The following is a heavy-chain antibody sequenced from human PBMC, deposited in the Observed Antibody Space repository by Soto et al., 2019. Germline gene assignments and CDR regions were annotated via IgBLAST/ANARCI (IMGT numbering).Heavy chain of an antibody. D-gene: IGHD1-7*01. CDR3: TALTGTTMALDS. V-gene: IGHV3-15*01. J-gene: IGHJ4*02. CDR2: IKTKSDGATT. CDR1: GFTFSNAW. Sequence: GSLRLSCAASGFTFSNAWMNWVRQAPGKGLEWVGRIKTKSDGATTDYAAPVKGRFTISRDDSRNTLYLQMNSLKAEDTAVYYCTALTGTTMALDSWGQGTLGTVSS.